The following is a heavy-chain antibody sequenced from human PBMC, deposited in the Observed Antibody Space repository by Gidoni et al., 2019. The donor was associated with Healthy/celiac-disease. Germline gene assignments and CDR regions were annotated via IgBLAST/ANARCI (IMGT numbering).Heavy chain of an antibody. Sequence: QGQLQQWGAGRLTPSETLSLHCAVYGGSFSGYYWGWLRKPLGQGLNWIGEINHSGRTNYNPSLKSRVTISVDTSKNQFSLKLSSVTAADTAVYYCAYGSSGHQTWGQGTLVTVSS. CDR2: INHSGRT. CDR1: GGSFSGYY. D-gene: IGHD3-22*01. J-gene: IGHJ5*02. V-gene: IGHV4-34*01. CDR3: AYGSSGHQT.